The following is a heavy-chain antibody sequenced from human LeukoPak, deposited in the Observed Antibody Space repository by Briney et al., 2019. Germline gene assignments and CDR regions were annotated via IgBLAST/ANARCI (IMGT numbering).Heavy chain of an antibody. D-gene: IGHD3-22*01. CDR2: IYYSGTT. V-gene: IGHV4-39*01. Sequence: SETQSLTCTVSGGSISSSNYYWGWIRQPPGKGLEWIGSIYYSGTTYYNPSLKSRVTISVDTSKNQFSLNLSSVTAADTAVYYCARQKCYDTSGYAIDYWGQGTLVTVSS. CDR1: GGSISSSNYY. J-gene: IGHJ4*02. CDR3: ARQKCYDTSGYAIDY.